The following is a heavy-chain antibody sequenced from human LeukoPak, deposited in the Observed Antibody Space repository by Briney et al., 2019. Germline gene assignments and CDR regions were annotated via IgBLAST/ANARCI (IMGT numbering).Heavy chain of an antibody. J-gene: IGHJ4*02. CDR3: AKRVLSVPVAGLDY. CDR1: GFTFGDYG. V-gene: IGHV3-23*05. D-gene: IGHD6-19*01. CDR2: IGSYNSDT. Sequence: PGGSLRLSCAASGFTFGDYGMSWLRHAPGKGLEWVSTIGSYNSDTYYTESVKGRFTVSRDNSKNTLFLQMNSLRAEDTAIYFCAKRVLSVPVAGLDYWGQGTLVTASP.